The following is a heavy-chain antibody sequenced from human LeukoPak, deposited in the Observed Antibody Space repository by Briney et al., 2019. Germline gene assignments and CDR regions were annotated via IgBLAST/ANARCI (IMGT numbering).Heavy chain of an antibody. D-gene: IGHD2/OR15-2a*01. CDR1: GGSISSGGYY. J-gene: IGHJ5*02. V-gene: IGHV4-31*03. Sequence: SSETLSLTCTVSGGSISSGGYYWSWIRQHPGKGLEWIGYIYYSGSTYYNPSLKSRVTISVDTSKNQFSLKLSSVTAADTAVYYCARVTTMRRNYNWFDPWGQGTLVTVSS. CDR3: ARVTTMRRNYNWFDP. CDR2: IYYSGST.